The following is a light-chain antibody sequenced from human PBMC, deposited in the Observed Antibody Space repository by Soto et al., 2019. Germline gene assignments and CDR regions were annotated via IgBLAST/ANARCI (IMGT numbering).Light chain of an antibody. V-gene: IGKV4-1*01. Sequence: DIVMIQAPDFLAVSLGERAAINCKSIHSVLYSSNYKNYLSWYQQKPGQPPKLLIYWASTRESGVPDRFSGSGSGTDFTLTISSLQAEDVAVYYCQQYYSTPPAFGGGTKV. CDR2: WAS. CDR1: HSVLYSSNYKNY. J-gene: IGKJ4*01. CDR3: QQYYSTPPA.